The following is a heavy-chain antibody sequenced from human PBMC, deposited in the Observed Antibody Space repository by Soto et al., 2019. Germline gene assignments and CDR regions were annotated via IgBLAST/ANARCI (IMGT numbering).Heavy chain of an antibody. V-gene: IGHV3-23*01. CDR1: GFTFSSYA. CDR2: ISGSGGST. D-gene: IGHD5-12*01. J-gene: IGHJ6*03. CDR3: AKPSSWTYYYYYYMDV. Sequence: GGSLRLSCAASGFTFSSYAMSWVRQAPGKGLEWVSAISGSGGSTYYADSVKGRFTISRDNSKNTLYLQMNSLRAEDTAVYYCAKPSSWTYYYYYYMDVWGKGTTVTVSS.